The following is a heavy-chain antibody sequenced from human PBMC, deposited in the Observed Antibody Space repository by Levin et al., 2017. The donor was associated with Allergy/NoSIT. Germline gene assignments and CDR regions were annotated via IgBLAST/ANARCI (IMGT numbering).Heavy chain of an antibody. Sequence: SQTLSLPCTVSSGSIRSSYWSWLRQSPGKGLEWIGYIIDSGATNYNPSLQSRVAISLDTSKNQFSLTLWSVTAADTAVYYCARGQKVVVVARVIRASHDAFYSMDVWGQGTTVTVSS. CDR3: ARGQKVVVVARVIRASHDAFYSMDV. J-gene: IGHJ6*02. D-gene: IGHD2-15*01. CDR2: IIDSGAT. V-gene: IGHV4-59*01. CDR1: SGSIRSSY.